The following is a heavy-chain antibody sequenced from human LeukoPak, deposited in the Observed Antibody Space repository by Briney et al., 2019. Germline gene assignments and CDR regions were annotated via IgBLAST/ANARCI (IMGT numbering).Heavy chain of an antibody. CDR2: INSDGSTI. J-gene: IGHJ4*02. CDR3: ARVTVSSSEVIFDY. CDR1: GFTLSTYW. V-gene: IGHV3-74*01. D-gene: IGHD1-20*01. Sequence: GSLRLSCAASGFTLSTYWMHWVRQAPGKGLVWVSRINSDGSTITYGDSVKGRFTISRDNAKNTLYLQMNSLRAEDTAVYYCARVTVSSSEVIFDYWGQGSLVTVSS.